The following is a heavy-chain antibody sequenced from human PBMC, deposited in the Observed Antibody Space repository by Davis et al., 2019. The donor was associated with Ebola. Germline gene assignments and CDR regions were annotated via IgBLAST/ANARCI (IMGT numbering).Heavy chain of an antibody. V-gene: IGHV3-74*01. CDR2: INSDGSST. J-gene: IGHJ4*02. D-gene: IGHD6-6*01. CDR3: ARAKGGAARPPFEY. Sequence: PGGSLRLSCAASGFTFSSYWMHWVRQAPGKGLVWVSRINSDGSSTSYADSVKGRFTISRDNSKNTLYLQMNSLRAEDTAVYYCARAKGGAARPPFEYWGQGTLVTVSS. CDR1: GFTFSSYW.